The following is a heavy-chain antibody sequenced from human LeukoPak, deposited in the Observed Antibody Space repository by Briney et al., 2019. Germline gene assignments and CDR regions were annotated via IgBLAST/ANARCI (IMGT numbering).Heavy chain of an antibody. V-gene: IGHV3-23*01. Sequence: SGGSLRLSCAASGFTFSTYAMTWVPRAPGKGRRWCTGFSGSGGTTYYADSVMGRFTISRDSSKNTLSLQMNSLRAEDTAVYYCAKGAGFSGSYWCDYWGQGTLVTVSS. CDR2: FSGSGGTT. CDR1: GFTFSTYA. J-gene: IGHJ4*02. CDR3: AKGAGFSGSYWCDY. D-gene: IGHD1-26*01.